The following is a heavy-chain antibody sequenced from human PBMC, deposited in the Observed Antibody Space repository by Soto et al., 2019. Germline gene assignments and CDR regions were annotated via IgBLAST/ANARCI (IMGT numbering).Heavy chain of an antibody. CDR1: GFTFSNYW. CDR3: AKAVCDSSGYYFAVMDV. V-gene: IGHV3-74*01. J-gene: IGHJ6*02. CDR2: INNDGSRT. D-gene: IGHD3-22*01. Sequence: GGSLRLSCAASGFTFSNYWMHWVRRVPGEGLVWVSSINNDGSRTWYADSVRGRIAMSRDNARNLVYLQMNRLRAEDTAVYYCAKAVCDSSGYYFAVMDVWGQGTTVTVSS.